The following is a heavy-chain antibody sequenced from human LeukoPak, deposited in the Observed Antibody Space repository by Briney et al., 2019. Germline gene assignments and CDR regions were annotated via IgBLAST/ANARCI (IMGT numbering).Heavy chain of an antibody. CDR2: ISWNSGSI. CDR3: AKGSELYYDSSGYYEG. V-gene: IGHV3-9*01. J-gene: IGHJ4*02. D-gene: IGHD3-22*01. Sequence: PGRSLRLSCAASGFTFDDYAMHWVQQAPGKGLEWVSGISWNSGSIGYADSVKGRFTISRDNAKNSLYLQMNSLRAEDTALYYCAKGSELYYDSSGYYEGWGQGTLVTVSS. CDR1: GFTFDDYA.